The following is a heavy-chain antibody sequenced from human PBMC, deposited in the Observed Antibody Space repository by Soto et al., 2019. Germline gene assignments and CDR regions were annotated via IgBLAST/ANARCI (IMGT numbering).Heavy chain of an antibody. V-gene: IGHV1-18*01. Sequence: QLQLVQSGAEATKPGASVKVSCKASGYTFPTSTISWVRQAPGQGLEWMGWIKAYSGNTNYAQKLQGRVTMTTDTSTNTAYMELRSLTTDDTAIYYCAIADYGDDDYWGQGTLVTVSS. D-gene: IGHD4-17*01. J-gene: IGHJ4*02. CDR2: IKAYSGNT. CDR3: AIADYGDDDY. CDR1: GYTFPTST.